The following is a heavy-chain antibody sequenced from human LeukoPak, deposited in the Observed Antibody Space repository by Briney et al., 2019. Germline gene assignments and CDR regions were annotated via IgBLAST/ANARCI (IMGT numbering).Heavy chain of an antibody. J-gene: IGHJ4*02. CDR2: IIPIFGTA. V-gene: IGHV1-69*06. CDR1: GGTFSSYA. CDR3: ARDWLDCSGGSCYFVY. Sequence: GASVKVSCKASGGTFSSYAISWVRQAPGQGLEWMGGIIPIFGTANYAQKFQGRVTITADKSTSTAYMELSSLRSEDTAVYYCARDWLDCSGGSCYFVYWGQGTLVTVSS. D-gene: IGHD2-15*01.